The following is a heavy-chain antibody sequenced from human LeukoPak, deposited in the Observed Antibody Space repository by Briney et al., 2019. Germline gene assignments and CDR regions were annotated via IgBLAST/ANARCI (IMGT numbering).Heavy chain of an antibody. J-gene: IGHJ4*02. CDR2: INHCGST. CDR1: GGSFSGYY. V-gene: IGHV4-34*01. Sequence: PSETLSLTCAVYGGSFSGYYWSWIRQPPGKGLEWIGEINHCGSTNYNPSLKSRVTISVDTSKNQFSLKLSSVTAADTAVYYCARGPDIVVVVAAYFDYWGRGTLVTVSS. D-gene: IGHD2-15*01. CDR3: ARGPDIVVVVAAYFDY.